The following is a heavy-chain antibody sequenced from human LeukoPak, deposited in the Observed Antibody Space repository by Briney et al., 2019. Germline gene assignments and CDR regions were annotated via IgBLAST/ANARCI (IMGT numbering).Heavy chain of an antibody. D-gene: IGHD3-10*01. J-gene: IGHJ4*02. CDR3: ARDGYASGSRSYAY. V-gene: IGHV1-18*01. CDR2: ISAYNGNT. CDR1: GYTFTSYG. Sequence: GASVNVSCQASGYTFTSYGINWVRQAPGQGLEWMGWISAYNGNTNYVRKFQGRVTMTTDTSTSTAYMDLRSLRSDDTAVYYCARDGYASGSRSYAYWGQGTLVTVSS.